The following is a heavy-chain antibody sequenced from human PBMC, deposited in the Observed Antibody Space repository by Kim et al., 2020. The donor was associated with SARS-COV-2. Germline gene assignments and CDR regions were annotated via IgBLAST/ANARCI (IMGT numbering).Heavy chain of an antibody. CDR3: GAYYYPRGHAFDI. Sequence: GGSLRLSCAASGFTFSSYSMNWVRQAPGKGLEWVSYISSSSSTIYYADSVKGRFTISRDNAKNSLYLQMNSLRDEDTAVYYCGAYYYPRGHAFDIWGQGTMVTVSS. D-gene: IGHD5-12*01. J-gene: IGHJ3*02. CDR1: GFTFSSYS. CDR2: ISSSSSTI. V-gene: IGHV3-48*02.